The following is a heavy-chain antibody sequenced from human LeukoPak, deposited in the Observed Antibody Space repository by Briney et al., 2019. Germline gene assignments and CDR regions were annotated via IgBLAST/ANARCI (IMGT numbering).Heavy chain of an antibody. V-gene: IGHV3-74*01. CDR3: ARADYYCSSTSCGFDY. Sequence: LSGGSLRLSCAASGFTFSSYWMHWVRQAPGKGLVWVSRINSDGSSTSYADSVKGRFTISRDNAKNTLYLQMNSLRAEDTAVYYCARADYYCSSTSCGFDYWGQGTLVTVSS. CDR1: GFTFSSYW. CDR2: INSDGSST. J-gene: IGHJ4*02. D-gene: IGHD2-2*01.